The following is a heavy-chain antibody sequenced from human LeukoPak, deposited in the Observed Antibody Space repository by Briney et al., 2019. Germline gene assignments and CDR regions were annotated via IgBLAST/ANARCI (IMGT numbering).Heavy chain of an antibody. CDR3: AREGVELLPDY. D-gene: IGHD2-15*01. J-gene: IGHJ4*02. V-gene: IGHV4-38-2*02. Sequence: SETLSLTCTASGYSISSGYYWGWIRQPPGKGLEWIGSIYHSGSTYYNPSLKSRVTISVDTSKNQFSLKLSSVTAADTAVYYCAREGVELLPDYWGQGTLVTVSS. CDR1: GYSISSGYY. CDR2: IYHSGST.